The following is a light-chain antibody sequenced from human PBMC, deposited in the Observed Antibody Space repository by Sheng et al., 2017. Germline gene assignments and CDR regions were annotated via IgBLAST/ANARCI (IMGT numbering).Light chain of an antibody. Sequence: DIQMTQSPSSLSASVGDTVTMTCRASQTVGPYLNWYQQKPGKAPKLLIYGASTLQSGVPSRFSGTGIGRDFALTISNLLPEDFATYFCQQSYIEPTTFGQGTKLQI. V-gene: IGKV1-39*01. J-gene: IGKJ2*01. CDR2: GAS. CDR1: QTVGPY. CDR3: QQSYIEPTT.